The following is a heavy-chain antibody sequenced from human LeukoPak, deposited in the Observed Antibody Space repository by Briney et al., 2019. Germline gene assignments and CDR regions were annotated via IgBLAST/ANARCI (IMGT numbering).Heavy chain of an antibody. CDR2: ISGNGGST. Sequence: GGSLRLSCAASGFTFSSYGMSWVRQAPGKGLEWVSAISGNGGSTYYADSVKGRFTISRDNSKNTLYLQMNSLRAEDTAVYYCAKDFGSGWYYFDSWGQGALVTVSS. CDR3: AKDFGSGWYYFDS. J-gene: IGHJ4*02. CDR1: GFTFSSYG. V-gene: IGHV3-23*01. D-gene: IGHD6-19*01.